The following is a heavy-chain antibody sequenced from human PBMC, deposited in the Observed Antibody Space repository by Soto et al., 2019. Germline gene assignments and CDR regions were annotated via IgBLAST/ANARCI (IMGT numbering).Heavy chain of an antibody. CDR2: SSPRGDTI. D-gene: IGHD6-19*01. J-gene: IGHJ4*02. Sequence: GGSLRLSCAASGFSLANYPMNWVRQTPGKGLEWISYSSPRGDTIYYADSVEGRFTISRDNARNSLSLHMSSLRDEDSALYYCAKGPHTNVGWPYYFESWGQGVPVTASS. CDR1: GFSLANYP. CDR3: AKGPHTNVGWPYYFES. V-gene: IGHV3-48*02.